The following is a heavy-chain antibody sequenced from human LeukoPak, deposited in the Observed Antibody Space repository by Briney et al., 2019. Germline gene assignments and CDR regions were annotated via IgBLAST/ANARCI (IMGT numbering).Heavy chain of an antibody. Sequence: GGSLRPSCAVSGFTFSSYEMNWVRQAPGKGLEWVSYISTGGSTIYYADSVKGRFTISRDNAKSSLYLLMNSLRAEDTALYYCARDLDNGAAFDYWGQGTLVTVSS. CDR2: ISTGGSTI. CDR3: ARDLDNGAAFDY. J-gene: IGHJ4*02. CDR1: GFTFSSYE. V-gene: IGHV3-48*03. D-gene: IGHD6-25*01.